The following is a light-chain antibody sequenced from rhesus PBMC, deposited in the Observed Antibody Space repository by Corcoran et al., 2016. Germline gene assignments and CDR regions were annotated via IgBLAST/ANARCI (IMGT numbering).Light chain of an antibody. Sequence: DIQMTQSPSSLSASVGDRVTISCRASQGISSWLAWYQPKPGKAPKLLIYKASRLQSGVPSRFSGRGSGTEVTFTISSLQPEDVATYYCQQYNSAPGTFGQGTKVEIK. CDR3: QQYNSAPGT. CDR1: QGISSW. V-gene: IGKV1-21*01. J-gene: IGKJ1*01. CDR2: KAS.